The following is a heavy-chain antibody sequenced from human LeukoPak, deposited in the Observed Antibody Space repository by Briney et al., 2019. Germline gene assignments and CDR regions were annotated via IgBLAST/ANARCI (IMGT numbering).Heavy chain of an antibody. D-gene: IGHD2-2*01. CDR1: GCSISSGYY. Sequence: SETLSLTCAVSGCSISSGYYWGWIRQPPGKGLEWIGSIYHSGSTYYNPSLKSRVTISVDTSKNQFSLKLSSVTAADTAVYYCARDGVNIVAVPAAEVNWFDPWGQGTLVTVSS. CDR2: IYHSGST. V-gene: IGHV4-38-2*02. J-gene: IGHJ5*02. CDR3: ARDGVNIVAVPAAEVNWFDP.